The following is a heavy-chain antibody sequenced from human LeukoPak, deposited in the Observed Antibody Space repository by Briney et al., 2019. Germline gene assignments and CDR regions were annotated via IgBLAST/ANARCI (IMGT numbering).Heavy chain of an antibody. CDR2: TYHSGST. V-gene: IGHV4-30-2*01. CDR3: ARGVDTASGDGFDI. CDR1: GGSISRTGYS. Sequence: PSETLSLTCTVSGGSISRTGYSWSWLRQPPGQGLEWLVYTYHSGSTYYNPSLKSRLTISLDRSRNQFSLKCSSVTAADSAVYYCARGVDTASGDGFDIWGQGTMVTVSS. D-gene: IGHD5-18*01. J-gene: IGHJ3*02.